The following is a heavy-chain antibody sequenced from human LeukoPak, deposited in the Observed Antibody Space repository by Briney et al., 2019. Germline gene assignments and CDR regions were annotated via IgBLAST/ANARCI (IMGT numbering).Heavy chain of an antibody. CDR2: IKQDGSEK. V-gene: IGHV3-7*01. CDR1: GFTFSSYW. D-gene: IGHD3-3*01. J-gene: IGHJ4*02. Sequence: GGSLRLSCAASGFTFSSYWMSSVRQAPGKGLEWVANIKQDGSEKYYVDSVKGRFTISRDNAKNSLYLQMNSLRAEDTAVYYCARDRYDFWSGYRAFDYWGQGTLVTVSS. CDR3: ARDRYDFWSGYRAFDY.